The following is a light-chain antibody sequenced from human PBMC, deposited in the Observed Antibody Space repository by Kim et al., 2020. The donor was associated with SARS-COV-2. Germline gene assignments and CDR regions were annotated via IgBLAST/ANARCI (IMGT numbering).Light chain of an antibody. Sequence: SYELTQPPSVSVSPGQTASITCSGDKLGHKYTSWYQQKPGQSPVLVIYQDNKRPSGIPERFSGSNSGNTATLTISGTQAMDEADYYCQAWDSSTYVVFGG. CDR2: QDN. CDR1: KLGHKY. V-gene: IGLV3-1*01. J-gene: IGLJ2*01. CDR3: QAWDSSTYVV.